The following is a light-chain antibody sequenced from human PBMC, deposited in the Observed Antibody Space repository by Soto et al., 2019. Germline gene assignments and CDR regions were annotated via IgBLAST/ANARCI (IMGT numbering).Light chain of an antibody. Sequence: DIQLTQSPSFLSASVGDRVTITCRASQGISSYLAWYQQKSGKAPKLLIYAASTLQSGVPSRFSGSGSGTEVTLTISSLQPEDFATYYCQQLNNFPFTFGPGTKVVVK. V-gene: IGKV1-9*01. CDR3: QQLNNFPFT. J-gene: IGKJ3*01. CDR1: QGISSY. CDR2: AAS.